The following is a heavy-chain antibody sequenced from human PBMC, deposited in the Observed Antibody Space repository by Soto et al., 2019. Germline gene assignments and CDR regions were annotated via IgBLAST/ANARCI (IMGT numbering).Heavy chain of an antibody. J-gene: IGHJ1*01. CDR2: ISGSGGST. V-gene: IGHV3-23*01. CDR1: GFTFSSYA. Sequence: EVQLLESGGGLVQPGGSLRLSCAASGFTFSSYAMSWVRQAPGKGLEWVSAISGSGGSTYYADSVKGRFTISRDNSKNTLYLQMNSLRAEDTAVYYCAIAPQKGHYYDSSGSRKAFQHWGQGTLVTVSS. CDR3: AIAPQKGHYYDSSGSRKAFQH. D-gene: IGHD3-22*01.